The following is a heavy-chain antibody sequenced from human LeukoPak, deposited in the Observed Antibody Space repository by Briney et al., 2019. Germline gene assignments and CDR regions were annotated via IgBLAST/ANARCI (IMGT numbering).Heavy chain of an antibody. CDR1: AFTFSSFW. D-gene: IGHD3-10*01. J-gene: IGHJ1*01. CDR3: ARVFSGSYS. CDR2: INQDGSET. V-gene: IGHV3-7*04. Sequence: GGSLRLSCAASAFTFSSFWMSWVRRAPGKGLEWVANINQDGSETYFVDSVKGRFTISRDNAKNSLYLQMSSLRAEDTAVYYCARVFSGSYSWGQGTQVTVSS.